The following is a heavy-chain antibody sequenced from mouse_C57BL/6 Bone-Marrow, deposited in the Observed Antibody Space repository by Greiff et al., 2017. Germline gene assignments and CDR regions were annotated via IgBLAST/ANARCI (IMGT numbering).Heavy chain of an antibody. V-gene: IGHV5-6-4*01. CDR3: ARPYYYGSSLYFDY. Sequence: EVKLMESGGGLVKPGGSLKLSCAASGFTFSSYTMSWVRQTPEKRLEWVATISSGGSYTYYPDSVKGRFTISRDNAKNTLYLQMSSLKSEDTTMYYCARPYYYGSSLYFDYWGQGTTLTVSS. J-gene: IGHJ2*01. CDR2: ISSGGSYT. D-gene: IGHD1-1*01. CDR1: GFTFSSYT.